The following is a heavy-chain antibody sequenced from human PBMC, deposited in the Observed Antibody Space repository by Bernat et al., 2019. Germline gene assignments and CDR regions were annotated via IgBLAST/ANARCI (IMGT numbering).Heavy chain of an antibody. CDR3: ARGPGIAATGKAGDYMDV. J-gene: IGHJ6*03. V-gene: IGHV3-30*01. CDR2: ISYDGSKK. D-gene: IGHD6-13*01. CDR1: GFTFSSYA. Sequence: QVQLVESGGGVVQPGRSLRLSCAASGFTFSSYAMHWVRQAPGKGLEWGAVISYDGSKKYYADSEMGRFTICRDNSKDTLYLEMDSLRVEDTAVYYCARGPGIAATGKAGDYMDVWGKGTTVTVSS.